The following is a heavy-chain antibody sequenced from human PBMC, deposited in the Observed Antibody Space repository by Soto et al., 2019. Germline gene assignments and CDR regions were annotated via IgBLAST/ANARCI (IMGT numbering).Heavy chain of an antibody. CDR3: ERGVDYYDRSGYEHPLRY. CDR1: GGSISSGGYY. CDR2: IYYSGST. J-gene: IGHJ4*02. D-gene: IGHD3-22*01. Sequence: QVQLQESGPGLVKPSQTLSLTCTVSGGSISSGGYYWSWIRQHPGKGLEWIGYIYYSGSTYYNPYLKSRVTITVDTSKTQYSLKQSSGTDADTAVYYCERGVDYYDRSGYEHPLRYWGQGTLVTVSS. V-gene: IGHV4-31*03.